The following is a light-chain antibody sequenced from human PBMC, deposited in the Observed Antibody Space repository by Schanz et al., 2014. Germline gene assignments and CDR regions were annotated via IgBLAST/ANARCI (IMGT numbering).Light chain of an antibody. CDR2: AAS. CDR3: QQYNSYSSP. J-gene: IGKJ2*01. CDR1: QSIGKY. V-gene: IGKV1-39*01. Sequence: DIHMTQSPSSLSPSVGDRVTITCRSSQSIGKYVNWYQQTPGKAPRLLIYAASTLQSGVPSRFSGSGFGTEFTLTVTSLQPDDFATYYCQQYNSYSSPFGQGTKLEIK.